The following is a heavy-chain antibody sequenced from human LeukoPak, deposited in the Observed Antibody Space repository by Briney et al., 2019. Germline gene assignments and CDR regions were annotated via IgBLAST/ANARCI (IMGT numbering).Heavy chain of an antibody. Sequence: GGSLRLSCAASGFTFSSYSMNWVRQAPGKGLEWVSSISSSSSYIYYADSVKGRFTISRDNAKNSLYLQMNSLRAEDTAVYYCARVPSTVTTRPDDYWGQVTLVTVTS. V-gene: IGHV3-21*01. CDR2: ISSSSSYI. D-gene: IGHD4-17*01. CDR1: GFTFSSYS. CDR3: ARVPSTVTTRPDDY. J-gene: IGHJ4*02.